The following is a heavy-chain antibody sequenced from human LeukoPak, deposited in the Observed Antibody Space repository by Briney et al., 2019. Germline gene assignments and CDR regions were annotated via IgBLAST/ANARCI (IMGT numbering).Heavy chain of an antibody. J-gene: IGHJ4*02. V-gene: IGHV1-18*01. CDR1: GYTFTFYG. Sequence: ASLKVSSKASGYTFTFYGISWVRHAPGQGLEWMGWISAYNGNTNYAQKLQGRVTMTTDTSTSTAYMELRSLRSDDTAVYYCARDYESYSYGPGFDYWGQGTLVTVSS. D-gene: IGHD5-18*01. CDR3: ARDYESYSYGPGFDY. CDR2: ISAYNGNT.